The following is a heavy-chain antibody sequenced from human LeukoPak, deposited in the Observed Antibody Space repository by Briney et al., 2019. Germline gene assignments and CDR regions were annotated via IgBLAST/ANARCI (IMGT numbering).Heavy chain of an antibody. J-gene: IGHJ4*02. CDR3: ALYQGFGELFSD. V-gene: IGHV4-34*01. D-gene: IGHD3-10*01. CDR1: GGSFSDFF. CDR2: INHSGST. Sequence: SETLSLTCAVFGGSFSDFFWSWIRQPPGKGLEWIGEINHSGSTNYNPSLKSRVTISVDTSKNQFSLKLSSVTAADTAVYYCALYQGFGELFSDWGQGTLVTVSS.